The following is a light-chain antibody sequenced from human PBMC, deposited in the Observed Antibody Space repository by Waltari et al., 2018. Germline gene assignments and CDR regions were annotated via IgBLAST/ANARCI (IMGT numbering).Light chain of an antibody. CDR1: YNDIGGYNS. Sequence: QSVLTQPASVSGSPGQSIIISCTGTYNDIGGYNSVSWFQQYPGKAPKLLVYDVSSRPSGVSNRFSGSKSGSTASLTVSGLQADDEADCYCGAYTSDSTLIFGGGTKLTVL. CDR3: GAYTSDSTLI. V-gene: IGLV2-14*03. J-gene: IGLJ2*01. CDR2: DVS.